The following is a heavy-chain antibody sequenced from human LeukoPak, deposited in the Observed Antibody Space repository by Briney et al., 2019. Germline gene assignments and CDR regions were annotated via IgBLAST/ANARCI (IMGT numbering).Heavy chain of an antibody. CDR2: ISWNSGSI. D-gene: IGHD2-2*01. Sequence: GGSLRLSCAASGFTFDDYAMHWVRQAPGKGLEWVSGISWNSGSIGYADSVKGRFTISRDNAKNSLYLQMNSLRAEDTALYYCAKDRLPAANSFDYWGQGTLVTVSS. J-gene: IGHJ4*02. CDR3: AKDRLPAANSFDY. V-gene: IGHV3-9*01. CDR1: GFTFDDYA.